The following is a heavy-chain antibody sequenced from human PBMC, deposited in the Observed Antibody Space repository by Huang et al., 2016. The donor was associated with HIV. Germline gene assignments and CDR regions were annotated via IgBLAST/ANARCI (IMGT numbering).Heavy chain of an antibody. J-gene: IGHJ4*02. Sequence: QVQVVQSGAEVKKPGASVKVSCKVSGYALSDLAIHWVRQAPGKGLEWMGCFDAEDGQRVYAQRFQGRVTMTEDTSADTAYMELSGLTSEDSAVYYCAAEVHIIPREDFCWDYWGQGTLVTVSS. CDR2: FDAEDGQR. V-gene: IGHV1-24*01. CDR1: GYALSDLA. CDR3: AAEVHIIPREDFCWDY. D-gene: IGHD3-3*01.